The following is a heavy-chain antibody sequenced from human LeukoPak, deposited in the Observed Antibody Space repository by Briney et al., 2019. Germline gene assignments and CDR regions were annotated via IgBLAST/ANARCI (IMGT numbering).Heavy chain of an antibody. CDR3: AKWGTTVTT. V-gene: IGHV3-30*18. J-gene: IGHJ5*02. CDR2: ISYDGSNK. CDR1: GFTFSSYG. Sequence: PGRSLRLSCAASGFTFSSYGMHWVRQAPGKGLEWVAVISYDGSNKYYADSVKGRFTISRDNSKNTLYLQMNSLRAEDTAVYYCAKWGTTVTTWGQGTLVTVSS. D-gene: IGHD4-17*01.